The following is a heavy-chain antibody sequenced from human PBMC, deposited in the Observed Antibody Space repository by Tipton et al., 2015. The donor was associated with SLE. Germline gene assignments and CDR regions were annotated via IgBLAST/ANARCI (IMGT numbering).Heavy chain of an antibody. V-gene: IGHV4-59*08. CDR2: IYYSGNT. CDR3: ARHSTGGSYYDGLEPFDY. Sequence: LRLSCTVSGGSISRYYWSWIRQTPGMGLEWIGCIYYSGNTRYNPSLKSRVTISVDTSKNQFSLKLTSVTAADTAVYFCARHSTGGSYYDGLEPFDYWGQGILVTAAS. D-gene: IGHD1-26*01. CDR1: GGSISRYY. J-gene: IGHJ4*02.